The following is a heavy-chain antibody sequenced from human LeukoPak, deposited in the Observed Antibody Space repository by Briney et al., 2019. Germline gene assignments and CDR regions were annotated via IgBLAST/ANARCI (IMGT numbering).Heavy chain of an antibody. D-gene: IGHD6-19*01. CDR3: ARHVRSGWYWVY. CDR2: FSYGGNT. V-gene: IGHV4-39*01. CDR1: GDSISSSSYY. Sequence: PSETLSLTCTVSGDSISSSSYYWAWIRQPPGKGLEWIGSFSYGGNTYYKSSLKSRLTISVDTSKNQFSLKLSSVTAADTSVYYCARHVRSGWYWVYWGQGTLVTVSS. J-gene: IGHJ4*02.